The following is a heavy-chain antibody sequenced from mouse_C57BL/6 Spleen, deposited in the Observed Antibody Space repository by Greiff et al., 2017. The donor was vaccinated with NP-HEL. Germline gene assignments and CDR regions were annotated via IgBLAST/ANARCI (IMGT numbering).Heavy chain of an antibody. J-gene: IGHJ4*01. D-gene: IGHD1-1*01. V-gene: IGHV14-3*01. CDR3: ARRGLLRKGAMDY. CDR2: IDPANGNT. CDR1: GFNIKNTY. Sequence: EVNVVESVAELVRPGASVKLSCTASGFNIKNTYMHWVKQRPEQGLEWIGRIDPANGNTKYAPKFQGKATITADTSSNTAYLQLSSLTSEDTAIYYCARRGLLRKGAMDYWGQGTSVTVSS.